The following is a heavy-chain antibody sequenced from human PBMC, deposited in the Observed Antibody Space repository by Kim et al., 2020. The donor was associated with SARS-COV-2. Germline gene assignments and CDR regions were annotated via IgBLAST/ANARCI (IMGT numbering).Heavy chain of an antibody. CDR3: ANPIQLSTWDYYGMDV. D-gene: IGHD5-18*01. CDR1: GFTFSSYS. V-gene: IGHV3-21*01. J-gene: IGHJ6*02. Sequence: GGSLRLSCAASGFTFSSYSMNWVRQAPGKELEWVSSISSSSSYIYYADSVKGRFTISRDNAKNSLYLQMNSLRAEDTAVYYCANPIQLSTWDYYGMDVWGQGTTVTVSS. CDR2: ISSSSSYI.